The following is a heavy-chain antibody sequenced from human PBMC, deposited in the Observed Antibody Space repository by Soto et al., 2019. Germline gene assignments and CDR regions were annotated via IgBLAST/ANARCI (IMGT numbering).Heavy chain of an antibody. CDR2: IYYSGST. CDR3: ARRYSSSWYKEYKTPGNWFDP. V-gene: IGHV4-39*01. CDR1: GGSISSSSYY. J-gene: IGHJ5*02. D-gene: IGHD6-13*01. Sequence: PSETLSLTCTVSGGSISSSSYYWGWIRQPPGKGLEWIGSIYYSGSTYYNPSLKSRVTISVDTSKNQFSLKLSSVTAADTAVYYCARRYSSSWYKEYKTPGNWFDPWGQGTLVTVSS.